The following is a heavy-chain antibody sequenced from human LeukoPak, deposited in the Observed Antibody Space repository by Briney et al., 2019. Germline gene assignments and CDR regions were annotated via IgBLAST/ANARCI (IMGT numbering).Heavy chain of an antibody. Sequence: GGSLRLSCAASGFTFSGYAMNWVRQAPGKGLEWLSHISSTGGTIYYADSVKGRLTVSRDNAKNSLYLQMNSLRAEDTAVYYCAKSDPYGDSLIEVWGQGALVTVSS. CDR3: AKSDPYGDSLIEV. J-gene: IGHJ4*02. V-gene: IGHV3-48*03. CDR2: ISSTGGTI. D-gene: IGHD4-17*01. CDR1: GFTFSGYA.